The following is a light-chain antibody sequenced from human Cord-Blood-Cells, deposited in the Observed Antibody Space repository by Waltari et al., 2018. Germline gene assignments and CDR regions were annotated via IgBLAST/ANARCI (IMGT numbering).Light chain of an antibody. J-gene: IGLJ1*01. CDR1: SSDVGGYNY. Sequence: QSALTQPASVSGSPGQSLTISCTGTSSDVGGYNYVSWYQQHPGKAPKLMIYDVSNRPSGVSNRFSGSKSGNTASLTISGLQAEDEADYYCSSYTSSSTLVVFVTGTKVTVL. CDR3: SSYTSSSTLVV. CDR2: DVS. V-gene: IGLV2-14*01.